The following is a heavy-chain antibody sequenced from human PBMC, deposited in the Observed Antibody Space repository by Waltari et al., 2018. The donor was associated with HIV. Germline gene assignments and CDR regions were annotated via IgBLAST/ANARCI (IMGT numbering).Heavy chain of an antibody. D-gene: IGHD3-10*01. V-gene: IGHV4-34*01. Sequence: QVRLQQWGAGLLKPSETLSLTCAVYGASFSDYYWTWIRQPPGTGLEWMGEFNHSGSTNYNPSLRRRVMIVVDASKKQFSLKMSPMAAADTAMYYCARSADYYGSGATEYFQDWGQGTLVTVS. CDR2: FNHSGST. CDR3: ARSADYYGSGATEYFQD. J-gene: IGHJ1*01. CDR1: GASFSDYY.